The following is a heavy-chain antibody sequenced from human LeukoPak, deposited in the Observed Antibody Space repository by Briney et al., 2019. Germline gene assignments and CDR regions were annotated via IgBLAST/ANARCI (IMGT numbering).Heavy chain of an antibody. D-gene: IGHD5-18*01. CDR2: IYYSGST. V-gene: IGHV4-59*08. J-gene: IGHJ4*02. CDR1: GGSISSYY. CDR3: ARIEAVTRGYNHAYYFDY. Sequence: SETLSLTCTVSGGSISSYYWSWIRQPPGKGLEWIGYIYYSGSTNYNPSLKSRVTISVDTSKNQFSLKLSSVTAADTAVYYCARIEAVTRGYNHAYYFDYWGQGTLVTVSS.